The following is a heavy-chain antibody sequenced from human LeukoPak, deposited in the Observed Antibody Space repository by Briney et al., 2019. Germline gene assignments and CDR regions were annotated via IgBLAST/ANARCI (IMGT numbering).Heavy chain of an antibody. D-gene: IGHD1-20*01. CDR1: GFTFSTYA. J-gene: IGHJ4*02. CDR3: ARDNWSFDY. Sequence: PGRSLRLSCAASGFTFSTYAMHWVRQAPGRGLEWVAVISYGGSNEYYADSVKGRFTISRDNSKNTLYLQVNSLRAEDTAVYYCARDNWSFDYWGQGTLVTVSS. CDR2: ISYGGSNE. V-gene: IGHV3-30-3*01.